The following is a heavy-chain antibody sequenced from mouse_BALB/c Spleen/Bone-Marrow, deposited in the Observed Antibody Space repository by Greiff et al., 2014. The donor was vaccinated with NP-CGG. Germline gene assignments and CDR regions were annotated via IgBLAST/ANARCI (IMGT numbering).Heavy chain of an antibody. J-gene: IGHJ3*01. D-gene: IGHD2-14*01. CDR1: GFNIKDTY. CDR2: IDPANGNT. CDR3: ARWYDEGFAY. V-gene: IGHV14-3*02. Sequence: VHVKQSGAELVKPGASVKLSCTASGFNIKDTYMHWVQQRPEQGLEWIGRIDPANGNTKYDPKFQGKATIPADTSSNTAYLQLSSLTSEDTAVYDCARWYDEGFAYWGQGTLVTVSA.